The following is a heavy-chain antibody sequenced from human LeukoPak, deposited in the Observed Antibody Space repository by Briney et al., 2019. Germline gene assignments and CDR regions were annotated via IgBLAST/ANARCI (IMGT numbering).Heavy chain of an antibody. CDR2: INHRGST. Sequence: SETLSLTCAVYGGSFSGYYWSWIRQPPGKGLEWIGEINHRGSTNYNPSLKSRVTISVDTSKNQFSLKLSSVTAADTAVYYCARGPARRWFGPWGQGTLVTVSS. D-gene: IGHD6-6*01. CDR1: GGSFSGYY. CDR3: ARGPARRWFGP. J-gene: IGHJ5*02. V-gene: IGHV4-34*01.